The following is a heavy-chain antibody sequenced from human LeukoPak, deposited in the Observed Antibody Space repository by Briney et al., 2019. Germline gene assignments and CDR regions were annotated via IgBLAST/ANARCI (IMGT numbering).Heavy chain of an antibody. CDR2: IKQDGSEK. CDR3: ARKAAADYYYYYMDV. V-gene: IGHV3-7*01. J-gene: IGHJ6*03. Sequence: QPGGSLRLSCAASGFTFSSYWMSWVRQAPGKGLEWVANIKQDGSEKYYVDSVKGRFTISRDNAKNSLYLQMNSLRAEDTAVYYCARKAAADYYYYYMDVWGKGTTVTVSS. CDR1: GFTFSSYW. D-gene: IGHD6-13*01.